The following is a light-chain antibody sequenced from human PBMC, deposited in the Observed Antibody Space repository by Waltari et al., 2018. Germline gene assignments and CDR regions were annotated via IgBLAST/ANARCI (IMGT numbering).Light chain of an antibody. J-gene: IGLJ1*01. Sequence: QSTLTQPSSASGTPGQRVTISCSGSSSNIGSNTVNWYQQLPGTAPKLLIYYTEQLPSGVADRCSGSKSGTSASLAFSGLQSEDEAHYYCAAWDDSLNGYVFGSGTEVTVL. CDR1: SSNIGSNT. V-gene: IGLV1-44*01. CDR2: YTE. CDR3: AAWDDSLNGYV.